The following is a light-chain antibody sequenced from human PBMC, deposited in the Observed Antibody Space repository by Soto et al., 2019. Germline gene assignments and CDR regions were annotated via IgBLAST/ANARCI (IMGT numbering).Light chain of an antibody. CDR3: QHGDSLPIT. V-gene: IGKV1-12*01. CDR2: AAS. J-gene: IGKJ5*01. CDR1: QSISSW. Sequence: DIQMTQSPSSVSASVGDRVTITCRASQSISSWLAWYQQKPGTVPKLLIYAASSLQSGVPSRVSGSGAGTEFTLTITSLQPEDFGTYYCQHGDSLPITFGQGTRLEIK.